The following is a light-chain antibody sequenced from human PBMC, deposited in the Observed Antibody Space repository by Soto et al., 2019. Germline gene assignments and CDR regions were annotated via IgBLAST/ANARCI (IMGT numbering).Light chain of an antibody. CDR1: SSDVGTYNL. CDR2: EGS. CDR3: QSYDSSLSGWV. V-gene: IGLV2-14*02. J-gene: IGLJ3*02. Sequence: QSALTQPASVSGSPGQSITISCTGSSSDVGTYNLVSWYQQHPGKAPKLIISEGSKRPSGVSARFSGSKSGNTASLTISGLQPEDEADYYCQSYDSSLSGWVFGGGTKLTVL.